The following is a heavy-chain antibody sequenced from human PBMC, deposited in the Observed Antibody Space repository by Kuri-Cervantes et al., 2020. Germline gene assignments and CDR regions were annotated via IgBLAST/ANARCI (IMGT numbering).Heavy chain of an antibody. J-gene: IGHJ4*02. CDR2: ISWNSGSI. V-gene: IGHV3-9*01. CDR1: GLTFDDYA. CDR3: AKENSGSYDY. D-gene: IGHD1-26*01. Sequence: SLKISCAASGLTFDDYAMHWVRQAPGKGLEWVSGISWNSGSIGYADSVKGRFTISRDNAKNSLYLQMNSLRAEDTAVYYCAKENSGSYDYWGQGTLVTVSS.